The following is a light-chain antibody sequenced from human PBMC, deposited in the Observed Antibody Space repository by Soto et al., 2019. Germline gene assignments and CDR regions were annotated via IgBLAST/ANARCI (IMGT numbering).Light chain of an antibody. CDR2: LEGSGRY. J-gene: IGLJ3*02. CDR1: SGHSTYI. CDR3: ETWDSNPRL. V-gene: IGLV4-60*02. Sequence: QLVLTQSSSASASLGSSVRLTCTLSSGHSTYIIAWHQQQPGKAPRYLMNLEGSGRYSKGSGVPDRFSGSSSGADRYLTISNLQFEDEADYYCETWDSNPRLFGGGTKLTVL.